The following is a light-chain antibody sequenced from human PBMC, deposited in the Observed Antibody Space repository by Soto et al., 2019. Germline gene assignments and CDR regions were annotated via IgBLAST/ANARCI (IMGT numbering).Light chain of an antibody. Sequence: QPVLTQSPSASASLGASVKLTCTLSSGHSNYAIAWHQQQSEKGPRYLMKLNSDGSHSKGDGIPDRFSGSSSGAERYLTISSLQYEDEADYYCQTWGSGILVFGGGTKVTVL. V-gene: IGLV4-69*01. J-gene: IGLJ2*01. CDR1: SGHSNYA. CDR3: QTWGSGILV. CDR2: LNSDGSH.